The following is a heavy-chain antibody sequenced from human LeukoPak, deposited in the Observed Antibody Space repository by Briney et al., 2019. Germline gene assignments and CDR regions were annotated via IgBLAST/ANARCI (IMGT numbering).Heavy chain of an antibody. J-gene: IGHJ4*02. CDR2: IYSGDNT. CDR1: GFTVSSNF. V-gene: IGHV3-66*01. D-gene: IGHD2/OR15-2a*01. Sequence: GGSLRLSCAASGFTVSSNFLSWVRQAPGKGLEWVSVIYSGDNTHYADSVKGRFTISRDNSNNTLYLQMNSLRAEDTAVYYCARIKTTSFDYWGQGTLVTVSS. CDR3: ARIKTTSFDY.